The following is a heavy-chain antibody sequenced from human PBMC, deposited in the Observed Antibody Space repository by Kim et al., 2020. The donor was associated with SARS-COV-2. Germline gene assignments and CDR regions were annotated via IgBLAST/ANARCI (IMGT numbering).Heavy chain of an antibody. CDR3: ALYYYGSGSYTY. V-gene: IGHV3-43*02. CDR2: ISGDGGST. Sequence: GGSLRLSCAASGFTFDDYAMHWVRQAPGKGLEWVSLISGDGGSTYYADSVKGRFTISRDNSKNYLYLQMNSLRTEDTALYYCALYYYGSGSYTYWGQGTLVTVSS. J-gene: IGHJ4*02. D-gene: IGHD3-10*01. CDR1: GFTFDDYA.